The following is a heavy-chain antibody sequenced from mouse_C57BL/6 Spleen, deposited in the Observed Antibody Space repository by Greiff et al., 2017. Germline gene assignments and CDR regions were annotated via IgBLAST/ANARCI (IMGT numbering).Heavy chain of an antibody. V-gene: IGHV5-9-1*02. CDR1: GFTFSSYA. Sequence: EVHLVESGAGLVKPGGSLKLSCAASGFTFSSYAMSWVRQTPEKRLEWVAYISSGGDYIYYADTVKGRFTISRDNARNTLYLQMSSLKSEDTAMYYCTREGYYGAMDYWGQGTSVTVSS. D-gene: IGHD1-1*01. CDR3: TREGYYGAMDY. CDR2: ISSGGDYI. J-gene: IGHJ4*01.